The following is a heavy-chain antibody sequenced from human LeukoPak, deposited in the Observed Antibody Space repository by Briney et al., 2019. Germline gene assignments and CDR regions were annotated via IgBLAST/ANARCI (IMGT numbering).Heavy chain of an antibody. V-gene: IGHV4-39*07. CDR3: ARGLRGSGSYYNLLGYYYYMDV. D-gene: IGHD3-10*01. CDR1: GGSISSSSYY. Sequence: SETLSLTCTVSGGSISSSSYYWGWIRQPPGKGLEWIGSIYYSGSTYYNPSLKSRVTISVDTSKNQFSLKLSSVTAADTAVYYCARGLRGSGSYYNLLGYYYYMDVWGKGTTVTVSS. CDR2: IYYSGST. J-gene: IGHJ6*03.